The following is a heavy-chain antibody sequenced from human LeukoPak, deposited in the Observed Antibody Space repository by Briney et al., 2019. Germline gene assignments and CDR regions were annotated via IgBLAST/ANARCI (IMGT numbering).Heavy chain of an antibody. CDR1: GGSISSGGYS. CDR3: ARVVQTVRGYYFDY. V-gene: IGHV4-30-2*01. Sequence: SQTLSLTYAVSGGSISSGGYSWSWIRQPPGKGLEWIGYIYHSGSTYYNPSLKSRVTISVDGSKSQFSLKLSSVTAADTAVYYCARVVQTVRGYYFDYWGQGTLVTVSS. J-gene: IGHJ4*02. D-gene: IGHD3-16*01. CDR2: IYHSGST.